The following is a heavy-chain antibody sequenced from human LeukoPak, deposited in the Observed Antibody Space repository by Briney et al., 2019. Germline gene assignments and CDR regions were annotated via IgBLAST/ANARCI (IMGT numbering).Heavy chain of an antibody. V-gene: IGHV1-69*06. CDR3: ARDGTGYSSGGIYYY. D-gene: IGHD6-19*01. CDR2: IIPTFGTA. CDR1: GGTFSSYA. J-gene: IGHJ4*02. Sequence: GSSVKVSCKASGGTFSSYAISWVRQAPGQGLEWMGGIIPTFGTANYAQKFQGRVTITADKSTSTAYMELSSLRSEDTAVYYCARDGTGYSSGGIYYYWGQGTLVTVSS.